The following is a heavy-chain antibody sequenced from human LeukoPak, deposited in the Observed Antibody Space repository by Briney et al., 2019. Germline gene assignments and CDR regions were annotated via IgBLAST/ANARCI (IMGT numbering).Heavy chain of an antibody. D-gene: IGHD4-17*01. CDR1: GYSFTVYW. J-gene: IGHJ4*02. V-gene: IGHV5-10-1*01. CDR3: AIHFYGDYAFDS. CDR2: IDPSDSYT. Sequence: GESLKISCKGSGYSFTVYWITWVRQMPGKGLEWMGTIDPSDSYTNYSPSFQGHVTISADKSINSAYLQWSSLKTSASATYYGAIHFYGDYAFDSWGQGTLVTVSS.